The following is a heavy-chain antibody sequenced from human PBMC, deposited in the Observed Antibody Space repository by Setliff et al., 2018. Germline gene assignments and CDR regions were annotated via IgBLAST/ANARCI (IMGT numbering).Heavy chain of an antibody. V-gene: IGHV4-59*08. CDR2: IHHSGST. Sequence: SETLSLTCTVSDGSISTYHWSWIRQPPGKRLEWIGFIHHSGSTHYNPSLKSRVTISVDTSKNQFSLKLSSVTAADTAVYYCARRSPAYYSDSSGYFYDTSPYMDVWGKGTTVTVSS. J-gene: IGHJ6*03. CDR3: ARRSPAYYSDSSGYFYDTSPYMDV. D-gene: IGHD3-22*01. CDR1: DGSISTYH.